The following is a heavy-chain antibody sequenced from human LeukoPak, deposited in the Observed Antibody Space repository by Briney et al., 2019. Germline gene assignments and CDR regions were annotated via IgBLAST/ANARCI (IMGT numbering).Heavy chain of an antibody. V-gene: IGHV3-30*18. CDR3: AKCGRTNWGYVRYGIGYY. CDR1: GSTFSSYS. D-gene: IGHD7-27*01. CDR2: ISYDGSNK. J-gene: IGHJ4*02. Sequence: PGGSLRLSCAASGSTFSSYSMNWVRQAPGKGLEWVAVISYDGSNKYYADSVKGRFTISRDNSKNTLYLQMNSLRAEDTAVYYCAKCGRTNWGYVRYGIGYYWGQGTLVTVSS.